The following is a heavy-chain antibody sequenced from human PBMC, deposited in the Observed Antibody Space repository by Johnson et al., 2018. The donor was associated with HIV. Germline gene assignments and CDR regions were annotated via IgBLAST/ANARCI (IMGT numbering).Heavy chain of an antibody. CDR2: ISYDGSDK. Sequence: HWVRQAPGKGLEWVAVISYDGSDKYYADSLKGRFTISRDNSKNTLHLQMNSLRAEDTAVYYCARDTSIAAARAFDIWGQGTMVTVSS. CDR3: ARDTSIAAARAFDI. J-gene: IGHJ3*02. D-gene: IGHD6-6*01. V-gene: IGHV3-30*04.